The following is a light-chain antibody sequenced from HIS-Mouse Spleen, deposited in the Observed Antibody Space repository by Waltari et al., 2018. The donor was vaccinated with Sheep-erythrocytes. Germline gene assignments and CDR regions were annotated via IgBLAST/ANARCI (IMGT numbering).Light chain of an antibody. Sequence: QSVLTQPPSASGTPGQRVTISCSGRSPNIGNNYVYWYQQPPGTAPKLLIYRNNQRPSGVPDRFSGSKSGTSASLAISGLRSEDEADYYCAAWDDSLSGNWVFGGGTKLTVL. V-gene: IGLV1-47*01. CDR2: RNN. CDR1: SPNIGNNY. J-gene: IGLJ3*02. CDR3: AAWDDSLSGNWV.